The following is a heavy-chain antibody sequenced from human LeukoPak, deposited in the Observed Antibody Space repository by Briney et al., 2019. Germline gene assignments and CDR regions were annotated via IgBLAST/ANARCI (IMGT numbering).Heavy chain of an antibody. Sequence: ASVKVSCKASGYTFTTYGIGWVRQVGGQGLEWMGWLHSYNDNPRFAQKLQGRVTMTTDTSTSTAYMELRSLRSDDTAVYYCARDFYCSGGSCHDTFDIWGQGTMVTVSS. J-gene: IGHJ3*02. CDR3: ARDFYCSGGSCHDTFDI. CDR1: GYTFTTYG. V-gene: IGHV1-18*04. D-gene: IGHD2-15*01. CDR2: LHSYNDNP.